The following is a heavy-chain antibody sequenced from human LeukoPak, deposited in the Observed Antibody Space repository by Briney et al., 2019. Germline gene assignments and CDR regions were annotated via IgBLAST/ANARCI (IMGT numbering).Heavy chain of an antibody. D-gene: IGHD6-25*01. CDR2: ISYDGSNT. CDR3: AKDPESSSVRRIAFDI. J-gene: IGHJ3*02. CDR1: GFTFNNYG. Sequence: PGRSLRLSCAASGFTFNNYGMHWVRQAPGKGLEWVAIISYDGSNTYYADSVKGRFTISRDNSKNTLYLQMNSLRAEDTAVYYCAKDPESSSVRRIAFDIWGQGTMVTVSS. V-gene: IGHV3-30*18.